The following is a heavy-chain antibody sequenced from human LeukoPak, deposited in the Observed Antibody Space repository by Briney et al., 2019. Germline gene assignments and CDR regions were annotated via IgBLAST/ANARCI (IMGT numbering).Heavy chain of an antibody. J-gene: IGHJ4*02. CDR3: ARHGSGWYHFDY. V-gene: IGHV4-39*01. D-gene: IGHD6-19*01. Sequence: PSETLSLTCTVSGGSLSSSSYYGGWVRQPPGRGGEWVGSNYYSGRTYYNPSLNSRVTISVYTSKNQFSLKLSSVTAADTAVYYCARHGSGWYHFDYWGQGPLVTVSS. CDR1: GGSLSSSSYY. CDR2: NYYSGRT.